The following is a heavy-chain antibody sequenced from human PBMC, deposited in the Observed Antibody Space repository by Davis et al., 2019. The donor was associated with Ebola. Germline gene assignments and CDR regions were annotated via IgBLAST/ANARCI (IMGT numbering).Heavy chain of an antibody. Sequence: GESLKISCLASGFTFSRSWMHWVRQAPGKGLVWVSRINSDGTNTSCADSVKGRFIISRDNAKNTLYLQMSSLRAEDTAVYYCATWELSSSWHYFDYWGQGTLVTVSS. CDR1: GFTFSRSW. V-gene: IGHV3-74*01. CDR2: INSDGTNT. D-gene: IGHD6-13*01. J-gene: IGHJ4*02. CDR3: ATWELSSSWHYFDY.